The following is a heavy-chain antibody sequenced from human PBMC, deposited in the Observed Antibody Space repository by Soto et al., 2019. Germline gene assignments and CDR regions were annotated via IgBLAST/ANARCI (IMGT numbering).Heavy chain of an antibody. J-gene: IGHJ4*02. V-gene: IGHV3-74*01. CDR2: IKTDGTTT. CDR1: GFTLSSRW. Sequence: GGSLRLSCVVSGFTLSSRWMHWVRQTPGKGLMWVSRIKTDGTTTNYADTVKGRYTISRDNAKNTMYLHMNNQRPEDTAMYYCARDQDTYGQAVFDSWGQGT. CDR3: ARDQDTYGQAVFDS. D-gene: IGHD2-15*01.